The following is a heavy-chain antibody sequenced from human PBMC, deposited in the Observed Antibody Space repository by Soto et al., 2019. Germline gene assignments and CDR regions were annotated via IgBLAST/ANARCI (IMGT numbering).Heavy chain of an antibody. CDR2: IYGDGART. CDR3: AKVRDDSRAFDY. CDR1: GFTFSRYA. Sequence: GGSLRLSCVASGFTFSRYAMSWVRQAPGKGLQWVSTIYGDGARTFFADSVKGRFTISRDNSKHILYLQMNSLKTEDTAAYFCAKVRDDSRAFDYWGQRTLVTVSS. V-gene: IGHV3-23*01. J-gene: IGHJ4*02. D-gene: IGHD1-1*01.